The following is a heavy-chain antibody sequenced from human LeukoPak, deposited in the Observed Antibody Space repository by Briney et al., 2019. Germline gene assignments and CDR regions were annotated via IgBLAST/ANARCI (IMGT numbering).Heavy chain of an antibody. CDR3: ARDLGSAAAMDYNMDV. V-gene: IGHV1-46*01. J-gene: IGHJ6*02. Sequence: ASVKVSCKASGYTFTSYYMHWVRQAPGQGLEWMGIINPSGGSTSYAQKFQGRVTMTRDMSTSTVYMDLSSLRIQDTAVYYCARDLGSAAAMDYNMDVWGQGTTVIVSS. CDR2: INPSGGST. CDR1: GYTFTSYY. D-gene: IGHD6-13*01.